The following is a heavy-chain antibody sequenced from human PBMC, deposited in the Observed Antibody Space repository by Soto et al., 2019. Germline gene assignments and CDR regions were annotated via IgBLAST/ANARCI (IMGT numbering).Heavy chain of an antibody. Sequence: GGSLRLSCAASGFTFSSYSMNWVRQAPGKGLEWVSYISISSSTIYYADSVKGRFTISRDNAKNSLYLQMNSLRAEDTAVYYCARDQLYYNDISGRPLNAFDVWGQGTMVTVSS. D-gene: IGHD3-22*01. V-gene: IGHV3-48*01. CDR1: GFTFSSYS. J-gene: IGHJ3*01. CDR2: ISISSSTI. CDR3: ARDQLYYNDISGRPLNAFDV.